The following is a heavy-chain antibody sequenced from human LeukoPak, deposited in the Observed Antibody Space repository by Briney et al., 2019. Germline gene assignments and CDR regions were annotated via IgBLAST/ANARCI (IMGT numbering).Heavy chain of an antibody. D-gene: IGHD6-19*01. CDR3: AKGAGIAVANFDY. J-gene: IGHJ4*02. V-gene: IGHV3-30*02. CDR2: IRYDGSNK. Sequence: GGSLRLSCAASGFTFSSYGMHWVRQAPGKGLEWVAFIRYDGSNKYYADSVKGRFTISRVNSKNTLYLQMNSLRAEDTAVYYCAKGAGIAVANFDYWGQGTLVTVSS. CDR1: GFTFSSYG.